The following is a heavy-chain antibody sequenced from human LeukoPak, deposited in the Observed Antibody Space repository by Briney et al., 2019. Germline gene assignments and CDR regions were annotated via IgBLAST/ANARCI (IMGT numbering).Heavy chain of an antibody. CDR3: AKGGGDSSGWYPSDS. Sequence: GGSLRLSCAASGFTFSDYAMSWVRQAPGKGLEWVSGVRGSGGDTFYADSVKGRFTISRDNSKNTLYLQMNSLSVEDTAVYYCAKGGGDSSGWYPSDSWGQGTLVTVSS. V-gene: IGHV3-23*01. J-gene: IGHJ4*02. CDR1: GFTFSDYA. D-gene: IGHD6-19*01. CDR2: VRGSGGDT.